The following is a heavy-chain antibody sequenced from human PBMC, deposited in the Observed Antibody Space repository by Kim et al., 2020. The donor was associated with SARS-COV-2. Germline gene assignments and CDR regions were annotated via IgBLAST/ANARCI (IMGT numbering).Heavy chain of an antibody. D-gene: IGHD3-16*01. CDR2: TGST. J-gene: IGHJ4*02. V-gene: IGHV4-4*06. Sequence: TGSTNYHPSLKNRVTMSLDTAKNQLSLKLSSVTAADSGAYYCSRGRGDVWGQGSLVTVSS. CDR3: SRGRGDV.